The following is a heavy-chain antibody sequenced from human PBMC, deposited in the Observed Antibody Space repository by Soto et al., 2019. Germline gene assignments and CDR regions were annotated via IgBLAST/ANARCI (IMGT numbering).Heavy chain of an antibody. CDR3: ASLITLVRGSDS. V-gene: IGHV3-21*01. CDR1: GFTFSSYS. Sequence: EVQLVESGGGLVKPGGSLRLSCAASGFTFSSYSMNWVRQAPGKGLEWVSSISSSSSYIYYADSVKGRFTISRDNAKNSLYLQMNSLRAEDTAVYYCASLITLVRGSDSWGQGTLVTVSS. D-gene: IGHD3-10*01. J-gene: IGHJ4*02. CDR2: ISSSSSYI.